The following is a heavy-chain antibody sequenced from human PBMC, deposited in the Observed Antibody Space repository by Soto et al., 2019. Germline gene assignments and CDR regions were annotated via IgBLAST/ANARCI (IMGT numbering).Heavy chain of an antibody. CDR2: IYPGDSDT. D-gene: IGHD6-6*01. CDR1: GYSFTSYW. J-gene: IGHJ6*02. V-gene: IGHV5-51*01. Sequence: GESLKISCKGSGYSFTSYWIGWVRQMPGKGLEWMGIIYPGDSDTRYSPSFQGQVTISADKSISTAYLQWSSLKAPDTAMYYCAGTSSSSRFYYYGMDVWGQGTTVTVS. CDR3: AGTSSSSRFYYYGMDV.